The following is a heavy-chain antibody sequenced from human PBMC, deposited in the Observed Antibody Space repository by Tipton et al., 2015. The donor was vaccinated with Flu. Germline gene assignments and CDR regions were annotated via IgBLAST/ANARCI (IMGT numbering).Heavy chain of an antibody. CDR2: MWDDRGEHK. Sequence: SLRLSCVSSGFIFNDYAFHWVRQAPGKGLERVAHMWDDRGEHKYYADSVKGRATISRDISKSTVFLQMNSLRADDTALYYCARDRRTRRWPPPHYWGQGTLVTVSS. D-gene: IGHD5-24*01. CDR1: GFIFNDYA. J-gene: IGHJ1*01. V-gene: IGHV3-33*01. CDR3: ARDRRTRRWPPPHY.